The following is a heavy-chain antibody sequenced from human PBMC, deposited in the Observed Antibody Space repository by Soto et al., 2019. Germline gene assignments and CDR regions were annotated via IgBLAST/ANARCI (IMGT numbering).Heavy chain of an antibody. CDR2: MNPNTGNT. CDR1: GYTFTSYD. Sequence: AASVKVSCTASGYTFTSYDMNWVRQATGQGLEWMGWMNPNTGNTAYAQKFQGRVTMTRNTSISTAYMELSSLRSEDTAVYYCARESSYGLVYWGQGTLVTAPQ. V-gene: IGHV1-8*01. J-gene: IGHJ4*02. D-gene: IGHD5-18*01. CDR3: ARESSYGLVY.